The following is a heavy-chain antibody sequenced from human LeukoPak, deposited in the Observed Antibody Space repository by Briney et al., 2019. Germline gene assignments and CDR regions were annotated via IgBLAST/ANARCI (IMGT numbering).Heavy chain of an antibody. CDR3: AREAAAGTGRDY. Sequence: GGSLRLSCAVSGFTFSDHYMEWARQAPGKGLEWVGRIRKKGNSYTTEYAASVRGRFTISRDDSKNSVYLQMNSLKTEETAVYYCAREAAAGTGRDYWGQGTLVTVSS. CDR2: IRKKGNSYTT. D-gene: IGHD6-13*01. J-gene: IGHJ4*02. CDR1: GFTFSDHY. V-gene: IGHV3-72*01.